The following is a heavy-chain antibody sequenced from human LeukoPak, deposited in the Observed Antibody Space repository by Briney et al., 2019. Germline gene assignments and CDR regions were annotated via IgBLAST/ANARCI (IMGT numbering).Heavy chain of an antibody. V-gene: IGHV3-21*01. Sequence: GGSLRHSCAAPGFTFSSYSMNWVRQAPGKGLEWVSSISSSSSYIYYADSVKGRFTISRDNAKNSLYLQMNSLRAEDTAVYYCAREGPGCSSTSCPSDYWGQGTLVTVSS. D-gene: IGHD2-2*01. CDR3: AREGPGCSSTSCPSDY. J-gene: IGHJ4*02. CDR2: ISSSSSYI. CDR1: GFTFSSYS.